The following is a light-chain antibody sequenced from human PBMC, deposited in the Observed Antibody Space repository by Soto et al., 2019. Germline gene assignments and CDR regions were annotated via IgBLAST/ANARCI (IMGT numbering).Light chain of an antibody. CDR3: QEYNSYRT. Sequence: DIQMPQSPSTLSASVGDRVTITCRARQSISSWLAWYQQKPGKAPKLLIYDASILESGVPSRFSGSGSGTEFTLTISSLQPDDFATYDCQEYNSYRTFGQGTKVESK. J-gene: IGKJ1*01. CDR1: QSISSW. CDR2: DAS. V-gene: IGKV1-5*01.